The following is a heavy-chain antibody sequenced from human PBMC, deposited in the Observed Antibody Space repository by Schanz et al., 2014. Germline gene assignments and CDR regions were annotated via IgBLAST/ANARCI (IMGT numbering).Heavy chain of an antibody. J-gene: IGHJ5*02. CDR3: ARELCSSTTCYVRYDP. D-gene: IGHD2-2*01. CDR2: INPNSGGT. V-gene: IGHV1-2*06. CDR1: GYTFTGYY. Sequence: QVQLVQSGAEVKKPGASVKVSCKASGYTFTGYYIHWVRQAPGQGLEYMGRINPNSGGTNYAQKFQGRVTMTRDMSINTAYMELSRLRSDDTAVYYCARELCSSTTCYVRYDPWGQGTLVTVSS.